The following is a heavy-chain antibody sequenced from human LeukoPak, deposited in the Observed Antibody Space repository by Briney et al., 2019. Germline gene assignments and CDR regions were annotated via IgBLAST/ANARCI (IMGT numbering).Heavy chain of an antibody. CDR3: AKACGSGGCYRSHH. CDR2: ITGGGGST. Sequence: GGSLRLSCAASGFTFNNYAMSWVRQAPTQGLEWVSTITGGGGSTYYADSVKDRFTVSRDNSKNTLYLQMNSLRAEDTAIYYCAKACGSGGCYRSHHWGQGTLLTVSS. D-gene: IGHD2-15*01. J-gene: IGHJ1*01. V-gene: IGHV3-23*01. CDR1: GFTFNNYA.